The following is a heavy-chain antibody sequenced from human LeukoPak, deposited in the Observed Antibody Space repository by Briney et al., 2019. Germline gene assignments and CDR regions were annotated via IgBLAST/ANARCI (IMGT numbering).Heavy chain of an antibody. V-gene: IGHV3-23*01. D-gene: IGHD2-21*02. CDR3: AKEGPDCGGDCYGVFDY. CDR2: ISNRGSTI. J-gene: IGHJ4*02. Sequence: PGGSLRLSCAASGFTFSNYAVAWVRQVPGKGVEWVSVISNRGSTIFYAASVKGRFTISRDNSKNTLYLQMHSLRDEDTALYYCAKEGPDCGGDCYGVFDYWGRGTLVSVS. CDR1: GFTFSNYA.